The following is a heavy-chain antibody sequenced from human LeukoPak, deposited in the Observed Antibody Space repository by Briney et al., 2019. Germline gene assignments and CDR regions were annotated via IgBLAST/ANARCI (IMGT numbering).Heavy chain of an antibody. V-gene: IGHV1-2*02. J-gene: IGHJ4*02. D-gene: IGHD2-2*01. Sequence: ASVKVSCKASGYTFTGYYMHWVRQAPGQGLEWMGWINPNSGGTNYAQKFQGRVTMTRDTSISTAYMELSRLRSDDTAVYYCALIPPAASLERYYFDYWGQGTLVTVSS. CDR2: INPNSGGT. CDR3: ALIPPAASLERYYFDY. CDR1: GYTFTGYY.